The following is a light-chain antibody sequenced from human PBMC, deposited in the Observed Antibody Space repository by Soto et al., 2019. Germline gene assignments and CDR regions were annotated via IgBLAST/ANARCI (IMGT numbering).Light chain of an antibody. CDR1: QSVSSN. J-gene: IGKJ2*01. Sequence: EIVMTQSPATLSVSPGERATLSCRASQSVSSNLAWYQQKPGQAPRLLIYGASTRATGIPARFSGSGSGTGFTLTISSLQSEEVAVYYCQQYNNWAPYTFGQGTKLEIK. CDR3: QQYNNWAPYT. CDR2: GAS. V-gene: IGKV3-15*01.